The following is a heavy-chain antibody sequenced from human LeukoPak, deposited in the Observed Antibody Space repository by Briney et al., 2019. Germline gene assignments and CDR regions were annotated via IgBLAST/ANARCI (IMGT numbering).Heavy chain of an antibody. CDR1: GFTFSSYA. J-gene: IGHJ5*02. Sequence: GGSLRLSCAASGFTFSSYAMSWVRQAPGKGLEWVSVIYSGGSTYYADSVKGRFTISRDNSKNTLYLQMNSLRAEDTAVYYCAKDKYSISSPDDPWGQGTLVTVSS. V-gene: IGHV3-23*03. D-gene: IGHD6-6*01. CDR3: AKDKYSISSPDDP. CDR2: IYSGGST.